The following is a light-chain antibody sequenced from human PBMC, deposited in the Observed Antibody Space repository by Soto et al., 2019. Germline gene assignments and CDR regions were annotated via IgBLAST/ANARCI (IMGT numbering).Light chain of an antibody. CDR1: QGISSW. Sequence: DIQMTQSPSSVSASVGDRVTITCRASQGISSWLARYQQKPGKAPNLLIYAATSLQSGAPSRFSGSRSGTAFTLTISSLQPEDFATYYCQQDDTFPLTFSGGTKVEIK. CDR3: QQDDTFPLT. V-gene: IGKV1-12*01. CDR2: AAT. J-gene: IGKJ4*01.